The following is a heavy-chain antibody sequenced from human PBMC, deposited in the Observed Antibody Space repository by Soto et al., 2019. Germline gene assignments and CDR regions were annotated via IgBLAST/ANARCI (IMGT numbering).Heavy chain of an antibody. J-gene: IGHJ6*03. Sequence: PGGSLRLSCAASGVTFSSYAMSWVRQAPGKGLEWVSAISGSGGSTYYADSVKGRFTISRDNSKNTLYLQMNSLRAEDTAVYYCASVSITGTTDYYYYYMDVWGKGTTVTVSS. CDR2: ISGSGGST. CDR3: ASVSITGTTDYYYYYMDV. V-gene: IGHV3-23*01. D-gene: IGHD1-7*01. CDR1: GVTFSSYA.